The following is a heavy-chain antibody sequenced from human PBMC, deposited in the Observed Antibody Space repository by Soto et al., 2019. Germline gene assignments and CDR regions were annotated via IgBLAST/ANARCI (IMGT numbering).Heavy chain of an antibody. V-gene: IGHV3-30-3*01. CDR2: ISYDGSNK. CDR3: ARESSSSCHDY. J-gene: IGHJ4*02. D-gene: IGHD6-13*01. Sequence: PGGSLRLSCAASGFTFSSYAMHWVRQAPGKGLEWVAVISYDGSNKYYADSVKGRFTISRDNSKNTLYLQMNSLRAEDTAVYYCARESSSSCHDYSDKGTLFTLSS. CDR1: GFTFSSYA.